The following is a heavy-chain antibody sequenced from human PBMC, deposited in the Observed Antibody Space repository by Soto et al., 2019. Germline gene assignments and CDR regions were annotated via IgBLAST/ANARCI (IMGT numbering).Heavy chain of an antibody. Sequence: EVQLLESGGGLVQPGGSLRLSCAASGFTFSNYAMSWVRQAPGKALEWVSSINIVGGATNYADSVRGRFTMSRDDSRNTVFLQMTSLRAEDTAVYYCTKNYYFDSWGQGTLVTVSS. J-gene: IGHJ4*02. CDR3: TKNYYFDS. CDR1: GFTFSNYA. CDR2: INIVGGAT. V-gene: IGHV3-23*01.